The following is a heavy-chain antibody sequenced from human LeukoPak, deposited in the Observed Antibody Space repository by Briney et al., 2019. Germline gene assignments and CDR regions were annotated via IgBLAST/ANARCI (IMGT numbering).Heavy chain of an antibody. D-gene: IGHD2-2*01. CDR1: GYSISSGYY. Sequence: PSETLSLTCTVSGYSISSGYYWGWIRQPPGKGLEWIGSIYHSGSTYYNPSLKSRVTISVDTSKNQFSLKLSSVTAADTAVYYCARDLGYCSSTSCYAFDIWGQGTMVTVSS. J-gene: IGHJ3*02. V-gene: IGHV4-38-2*02. CDR2: IYHSGST. CDR3: ARDLGYCSSTSCYAFDI.